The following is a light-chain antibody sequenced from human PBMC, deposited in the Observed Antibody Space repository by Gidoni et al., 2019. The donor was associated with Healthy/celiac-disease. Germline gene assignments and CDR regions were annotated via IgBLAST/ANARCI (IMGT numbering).Light chain of an antibody. J-gene: IGLJ3*02. CDR3: CSYAGSSTWV. V-gene: IGLV2-23*02. CDR2: EVS. Sequence: QSALTQPASVSGSPGQSITIYCTGTSSDVGSYNLFSWYQQHPGKAPKLMIYEVSKRPSGVSNRFAGSQACNTASLTISGLLAEGDADYYCCSYAGSSTWVFGGGTKLTVL. CDR1: SSDVGSYNL.